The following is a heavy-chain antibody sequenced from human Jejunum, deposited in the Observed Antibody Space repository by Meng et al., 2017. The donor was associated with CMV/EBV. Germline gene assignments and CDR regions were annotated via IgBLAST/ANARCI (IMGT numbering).Heavy chain of an antibody. J-gene: IGHJ4*02. D-gene: IGHD5/OR15-5a*01. Sequence: QVQLVQSGAEVKKPRASVKSSCKASGYTFTSYAIHWVRQAPGQRLEWMGWINAANGNTKYSQKFQGRVTITRDTSASTVYMDLSSLRSEDTAVHYCAREMSTYYFDYWGQGTLVTVSS. V-gene: IGHV1-3*01. CDR3: AREMSTYYFDY. CDR1: GYTFTSYA. CDR2: INAANGNT.